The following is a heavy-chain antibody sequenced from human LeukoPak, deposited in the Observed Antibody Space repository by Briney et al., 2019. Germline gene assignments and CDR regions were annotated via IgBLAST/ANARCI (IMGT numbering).Heavy chain of an antibody. J-gene: IGHJ4*02. V-gene: IGHV3-48*04. CDR1: GFTFSSYS. CDR3: ARGDSSGWLYFDY. D-gene: IGHD6-19*01. CDR2: ISSSGSTI. Sequence: GGSLRLSCAASGFTFSSYSMNWVRQAPGKGLEWVSYISSSGSTIYYADSVKGRFTISRDNAKNSLYLQMNSLRAEDTAVYYCARGDSSGWLYFDYWGQGTLVTLSS.